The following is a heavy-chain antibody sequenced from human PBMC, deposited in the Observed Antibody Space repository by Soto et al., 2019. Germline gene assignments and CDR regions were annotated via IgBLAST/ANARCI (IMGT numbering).Heavy chain of an antibody. J-gene: IGHJ3*02. CDR1: GFTFSSYA. V-gene: IGHV3-23*01. CDR3: AKGVYDYIWGSYRPHEAFDI. Sequence: PGGSLRLSCAASGFTFSSYAMSWVRQAPGKGLEWVSAISGSGGSTYYADSVKGRFTISRDNSKNTLYLQMNSLRAEDTAVYYCAKGVYDYIWGSYRPHEAFDIWGQGTMVTVSS. CDR2: ISGSGGST. D-gene: IGHD3-16*02.